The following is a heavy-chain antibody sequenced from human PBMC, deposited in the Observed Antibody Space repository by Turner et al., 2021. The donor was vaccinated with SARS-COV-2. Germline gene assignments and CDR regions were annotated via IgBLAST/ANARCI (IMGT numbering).Heavy chain of an antibody. CDR1: GFTVSSNY. J-gene: IGHJ4*02. V-gene: IGHV3-53*02. Sequence: EVQLVETGGGLIQRGGCLRPSCAASGFTVSSNYMSWVLQAPGKGLEWVSVIYSGGSTYYADSVKGRFTISRDNSKNTLYLQMNSLRAEDTAVYYCARVRPSLIDYFDYWGQGTLVTVSS. CDR3: ARVRPSLIDYFDY. CDR2: IYSGGST. D-gene: IGHD3-16*02.